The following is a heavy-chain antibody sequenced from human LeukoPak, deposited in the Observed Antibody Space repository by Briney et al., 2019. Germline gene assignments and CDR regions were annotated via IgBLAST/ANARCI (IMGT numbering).Heavy chain of an antibody. V-gene: IGHV4-34*01. Sequence: SKTLSLTCAVYGGSFSGYYWSWIRQPPGKGLEWIGEINHSGSTNYNPSLKSRVTISVDTSKNQFSLKLSSVTAADTAVYYCARDDTLAGIDYWGQGTLVTVSS. D-gene: IGHD3-16*01. J-gene: IGHJ4*02. CDR3: ARDDTLAGIDY. CDR2: INHSGST. CDR1: GGSFSGYY.